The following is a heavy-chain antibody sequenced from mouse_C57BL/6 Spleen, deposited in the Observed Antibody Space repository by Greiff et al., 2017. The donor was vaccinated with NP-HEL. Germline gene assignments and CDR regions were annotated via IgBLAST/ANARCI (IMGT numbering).Heavy chain of an antibody. J-gene: IGHJ3*01. CDR3: ARHRGIHGNYALAY. D-gene: IGHD2-1*01. V-gene: IGHV5-9*01. CDR2: ISGGCGNS. CDR1: GFTFSSCT. Sequence: EVHLVESGGGLVKPGGSLKLSCAASGFTFSSCTMSWVRQTPEKRLAWVATISGGCGNSYHPDSVECRFPISSDSAKHTLYLQMSSLRSEETALYYCARHRGIHGNYALAYWGQGTLVTVSA.